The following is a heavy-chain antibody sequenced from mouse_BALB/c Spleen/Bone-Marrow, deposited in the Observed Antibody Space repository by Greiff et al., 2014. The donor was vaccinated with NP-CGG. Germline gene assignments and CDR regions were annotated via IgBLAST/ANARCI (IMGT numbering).Heavy chain of an antibody. V-gene: IGHV1-82*01. D-gene: IGHD2-1*01. CDR2: IYPGDGDT. CDR3: ARRGGNPSFDY. CDR1: GYAFSSSW. Sequence: VNLVESGPELVKPGASVKISCKASGYAFSSSWMNWVKQRPGQGLEWIGRIYPGDGDTNYNGKFEGKATLTADKSSSTAYMQLSSLTSVDSAVYFCARRGGNPSFDYWGQGTTLTVSS. J-gene: IGHJ2*01.